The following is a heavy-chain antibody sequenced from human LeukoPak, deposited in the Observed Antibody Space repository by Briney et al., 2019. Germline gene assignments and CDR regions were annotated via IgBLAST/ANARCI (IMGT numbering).Heavy chain of an antibody. D-gene: IGHD3-10*01. CDR3: ARGPSITMVRGGQWYYYMDV. J-gene: IGHJ6*03. CDR2: INPSGGST. Sequence: GSSVKVSCKACGYTFTRYYIHWLRQPPGQGLAWMGLINPSGGSTNYAQKFQGRVTMTRDTSTSTVYMELSSLRSEDTAVYYCARGPSITMVRGGQWYYYMDVWGKGTTVTISS. V-gene: IGHV1-46*01. CDR1: GYTFTRYY.